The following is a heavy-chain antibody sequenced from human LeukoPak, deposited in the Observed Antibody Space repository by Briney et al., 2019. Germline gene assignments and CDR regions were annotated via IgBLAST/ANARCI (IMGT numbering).Heavy chain of an antibody. J-gene: IGHJ3*02. D-gene: IGHD5-12*01. CDR3: ARRDIVATKNAFDI. V-gene: IGHV3-21*01. Sequence: GGSLRLSCAASGFTFSSYSMKWVRQTPGKGLEWVSSISSSSSYIYYADSVKGRFTISRDNAKNSLYLQMNSLRAEDTAVYYCARRDIVATKNAFDIWGQGTMVTVSS. CDR1: GFTFSSYS. CDR2: ISSSSSYI.